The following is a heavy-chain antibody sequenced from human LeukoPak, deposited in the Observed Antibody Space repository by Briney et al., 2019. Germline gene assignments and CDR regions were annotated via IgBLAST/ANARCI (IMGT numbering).Heavy chain of an antibody. CDR3: AKLNSGSYLFYFDY. Sequence: GGSLRLSCAASGFTFTNYAISWVRQAPGKGLEWVSAISGTGGITFYADSVKGRFTISRDNSRNTLYLLINSLRAEDTAVYYCAKLNSGSYLFYFDYWGQGTLVTVSS. CDR2: ISGTGGIT. D-gene: IGHD1-26*01. V-gene: IGHV3-23*01. J-gene: IGHJ4*02. CDR1: GFTFTNYA.